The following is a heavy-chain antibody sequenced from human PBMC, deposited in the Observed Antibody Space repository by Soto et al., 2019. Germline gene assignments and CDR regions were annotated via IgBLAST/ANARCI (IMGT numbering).Heavy chain of an antibody. D-gene: IGHD2-15*01. CDR2: MNPNSGNT. CDR3: ASRGRYCSGGSCYYAFAI. CDR1: GYTFTSYD. Sequence: ASVKVSCKASGYTFTSYDINWVRQATGQGLEWMGWMNPNSGNTGYAQKFQGRVTMTRNTSISTAYMELSSLRSEDTAVYYCASRGRYCSGGSCYYAFAIWGQGTMDTGSS. V-gene: IGHV1-8*01. J-gene: IGHJ3*02.